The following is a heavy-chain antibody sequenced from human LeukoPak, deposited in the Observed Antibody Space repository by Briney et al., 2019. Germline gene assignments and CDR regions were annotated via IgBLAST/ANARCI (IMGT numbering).Heavy chain of an antibody. D-gene: IGHD3-9*01. V-gene: IGHV3-21*01. J-gene: IGHJ4*02. CDR1: GFTLSSYS. CDR3: ARVVSFDYESPRFDY. Sequence: GGSLRLSCAASGFTLSSYSMNWVRQAPGKGLEWVSSISSSSSYIYYADSVKGRFTISRDNAKNSLYLQMNSLRAEDTAVYYCARVVSFDYESPRFDYWGQGTLVTVSS. CDR2: ISSSSSYI.